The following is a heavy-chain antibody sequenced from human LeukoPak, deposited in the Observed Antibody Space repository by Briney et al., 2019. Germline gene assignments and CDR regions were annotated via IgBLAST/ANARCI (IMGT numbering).Heavy chain of an antibody. CDR2: IKDDGSEN. CDR3: AWARVDY. Sequence: GGSLRLSCVGSGFTFSSYWMSWVRQAPGKGLEWVANIKDDGSENHSVDSVKGRFTISRDNPKNSLYLQMSSLRAEDTVWDYSAWARVDYWGQGTLVTVSS. V-gene: IGHV3-7*04. J-gene: IGHJ4*02. CDR1: GFTFSSYW.